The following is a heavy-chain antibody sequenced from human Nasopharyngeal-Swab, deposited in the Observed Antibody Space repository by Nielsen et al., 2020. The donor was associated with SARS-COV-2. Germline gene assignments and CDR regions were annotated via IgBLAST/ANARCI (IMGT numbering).Heavy chain of an antibody. Sequence: GGSLRLSCAASGFTFSSYGMHWVRQAPGKGLEWVAFISYDGSKKYFLDSVKGRFTISRDNPMNRMYLQMNSLRAEDTALYYCARGSYGHYDSWGQGALITVSS. D-gene: IGHD4-17*01. CDR3: ARGSYGHYDS. CDR1: GFTFSSYG. J-gene: IGHJ5*01. V-gene: IGHV3-30*03. CDR2: ISYDGSKK.